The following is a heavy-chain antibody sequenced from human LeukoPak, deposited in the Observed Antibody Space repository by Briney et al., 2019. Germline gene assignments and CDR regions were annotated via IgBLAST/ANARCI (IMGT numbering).Heavy chain of an antibody. V-gene: IGHV4-31*11. J-gene: IGHJ4*02. CDR2: IYYSGST. CDR3: ARAGRVIRAADY. D-gene: IGHD3-16*02. CDR1: GGSISSGGYY. Sequence: SETLSLTCAVSGGSISSGGYYWSWIRQHPGKGLEWIGYIYYSGSTYYNPSLKSRVTISVDTSKNQFSLKLSSVTAADTAVYYCARAGRVIRAADYWGQGTLVTVSS.